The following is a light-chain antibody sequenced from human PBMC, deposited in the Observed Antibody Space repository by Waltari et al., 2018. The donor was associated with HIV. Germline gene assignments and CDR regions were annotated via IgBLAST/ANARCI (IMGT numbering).Light chain of an antibody. CDR2: DVT. CDR1: SSDVGNYNY. V-gene: IGLV2-23*02. CDR3: CSYAGSSTFV. Sequence: QSALTQPASVSGSPGQSITISCTGTSSDVGNYNYVSWYQQHPGKAPKLMIYDVTKRPSGISDRCSGAKAGNTASLTISGLQAEDEADYYCCSYAGSSTFVFGTGTKVTVL. J-gene: IGLJ1*01.